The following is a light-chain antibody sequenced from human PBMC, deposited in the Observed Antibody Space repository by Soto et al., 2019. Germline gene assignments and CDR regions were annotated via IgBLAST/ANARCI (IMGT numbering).Light chain of an antibody. CDR3: QQYYSTPQT. CDR1: QSVLYRSNNKKY. CDR2: WAS. V-gene: IGKV4-1*01. Sequence: DIVMTQSPDSLAVSLGERATINCKSSQSVLYRSNNKKYLAWYQQKQGQPPKLLIYWASTRESGVPDRFSGSGSGTDFTLPISSLQAEDVAVYYCQQYYSTPQTFGQGTKVEIK. J-gene: IGKJ1*01.